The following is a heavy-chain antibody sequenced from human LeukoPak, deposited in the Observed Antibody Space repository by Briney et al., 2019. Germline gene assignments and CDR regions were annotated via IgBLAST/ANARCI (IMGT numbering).Heavy chain of an antibody. J-gene: IGHJ4*02. CDR3: ARVTALGGNLDY. CDR1: GGSISSSSYH. V-gene: IGHV4-39*07. CDR2: IYYSGST. Sequence: SETLSLTCTVSGGSISSSSYHWGWIRQPPGKGLEWIGSIYYSGSTYYNPSLKSRVTISVDTSKNQFSLKLSSVTAADTAVYYCARVTALGGNLDYWGQGTLVTVSS. D-gene: IGHD4-23*01.